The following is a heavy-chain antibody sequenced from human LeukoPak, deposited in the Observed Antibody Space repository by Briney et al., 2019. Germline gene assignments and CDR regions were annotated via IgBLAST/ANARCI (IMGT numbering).Heavy chain of an antibody. CDR3: AKEGRTGDYLDY. J-gene: IGHJ4*02. CDR1: GFTFSSYA. V-gene: IGHV3-30-3*01. Sequence: GGSLRLSCAASGFTFSSYAMHWVRQAPGKGLEWVAVISYDGSNKYYADSVKGRFTISRDNSKNTLYLQMNSLRAEDTAVYYCAKEGRTGDYLDYWGQGTLVTVSS. CDR2: ISYDGSNK. D-gene: IGHD7-27*01.